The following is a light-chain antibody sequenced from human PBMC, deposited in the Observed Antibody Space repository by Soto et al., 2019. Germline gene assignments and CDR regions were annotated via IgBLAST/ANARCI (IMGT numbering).Light chain of an antibody. CDR3: QQYNNWPPWT. V-gene: IGKV3-15*01. CDR2: DAS. CDR1: QSVSSN. J-gene: IGKJ1*01. Sequence: IVCTQSPATLSLSPGERATLSCRASQSVSSNLAWFQQKPGQAPRLLIYDASTMATGFPARFSGSGSGTEFTLTISSLQSEDFAVYYCQQYNNWPPWTFGQGSMVDI.